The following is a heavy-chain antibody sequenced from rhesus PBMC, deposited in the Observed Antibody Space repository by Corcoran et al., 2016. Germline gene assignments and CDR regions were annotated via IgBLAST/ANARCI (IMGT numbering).Heavy chain of an antibody. CDR3: ARGWGTGVIMNYFDY. CDR2: IYGGSGAT. CDR1: GGSISGYYL. Sequence: QVQLQESGPGVVKPSETLSLTCAVSGGSISGYYLWSWIRQPPGKGLEWIGYIYGGSGATSYNPSLKNRVTSSKDTSKNQFSLTLSSVTAADTAVYYCARGWGTGVIMNYFDYWGQGVLVTVSS. J-gene: IGHJ4*01. V-gene: IGHV4-106*01. D-gene: IGHD3-34*01.